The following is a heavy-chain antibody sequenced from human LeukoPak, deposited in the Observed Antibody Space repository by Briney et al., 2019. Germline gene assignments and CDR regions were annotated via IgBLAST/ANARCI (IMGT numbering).Heavy chain of an antibody. CDR2: ISSDLNNK. J-gene: IGHJ3*02. CDR3: AREHDAFDI. CDR1: GFSFSYYV. V-gene: IGHV3-30-3*01. Sequence: GGSLRLSCTASGFSFSYYVLNWVRQAPGKGLEWVAVISSDLNNKYYADSVKGRFTISRDNSKSTQYLQMDSLRPEDTALYYCAREHDAFDIWGQGTMVTVSS.